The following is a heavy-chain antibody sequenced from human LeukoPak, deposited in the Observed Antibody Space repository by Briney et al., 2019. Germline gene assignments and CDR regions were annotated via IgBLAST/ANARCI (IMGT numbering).Heavy chain of an antibody. CDR3: ARGSELPPLNPDAFDI. Sequence: PSQTLSLTCTVSGGSISSGSYYWSWIRQPAGKGLEWIGRIYTSGSTNYNPSLKSRVTISVDTSKNQFSLKLSSVTAADTAVYYCARGSELPPLNPDAFDIWGQGTMVTVSS. J-gene: IGHJ3*02. CDR2: IYTSGST. CDR1: GGSISSGSYY. D-gene: IGHD1-26*01. V-gene: IGHV4-61*02.